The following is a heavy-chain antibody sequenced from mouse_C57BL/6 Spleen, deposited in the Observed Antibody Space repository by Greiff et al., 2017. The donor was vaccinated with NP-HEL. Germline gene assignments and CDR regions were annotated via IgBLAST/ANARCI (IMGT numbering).Heavy chain of an antibody. V-gene: IGHV1-82*01. CDR1: GYAFSSSW. CDR2: IYPGDGDT. CDR3: ARGSGYDAMDY. D-gene: IGHD3-2*02. Sequence: QVQLQQPGPELVKPGASVKISCKASGYAFSSSWMNWVKQRPGKGLEWIGRIYPGDGDTNYNGKFKGKATLTADKSSSTAYMQLSSLTSEDSAVYFCARGSGYDAMDYWGQGTSVTVSS. J-gene: IGHJ4*01.